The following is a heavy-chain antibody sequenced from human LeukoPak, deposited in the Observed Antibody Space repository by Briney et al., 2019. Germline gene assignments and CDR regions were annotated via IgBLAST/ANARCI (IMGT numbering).Heavy chain of an antibody. D-gene: IGHD6-13*01. J-gene: IGHJ4*02. CDR2: ISGSGAST. V-gene: IGHV3-23*01. Sequence: GGSLRLSCASSGFSFGGYAMNWVRQAPGKGLEWVSSISGSGASTFYADSVKGRFTISKDTSSSTVYLQMNSLRAEDTAVYYCAKGSRGYTNYYFDYWGQGSPVTVSS. CDR3: AKGSRGYTNYYFDY. CDR1: GFSFGGYA.